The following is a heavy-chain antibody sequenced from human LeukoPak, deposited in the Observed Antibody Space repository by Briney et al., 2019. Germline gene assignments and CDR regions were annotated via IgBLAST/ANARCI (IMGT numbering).Heavy chain of an antibody. CDR1: GFTVSNNH. CDR3: VGYGGNSF. D-gene: IGHD4-23*01. CDR2: IDNFGST. V-gene: IGHV3-66*01. Sequence: PGGSLRLSWVVAGFTVSNNHMSWVRQAPGKGLEWVSLIDNFGSTFYADSVKGRFTISRDSSKRTLYIQMNSLRVEDTALYYCVGYGGNSFWGQGTLVTVSS. J-gene: IGHJ4*02.